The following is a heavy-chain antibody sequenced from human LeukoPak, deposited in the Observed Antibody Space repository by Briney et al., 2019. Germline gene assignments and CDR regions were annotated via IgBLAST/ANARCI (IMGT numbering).Heavy chain of an antibody. V-gene: IGHV3-11*03. D-gene: IGHD2-15*01. CDR2: ITNTSESA. CDR1: GVTFSEVD. Sequence: PGGTLRLSCAASGVTFSEVDMSWIRHAPPKGPEWSSYITNTSESANYADSVKGRGTISRDNTENSLSLQMNPMKAEDRAVYYXXRNLGYCSGERCYYFDPWGHGVLVTVSS. J-gene: IGHJ5*02. CDR3: XRNLGYCSGERCYYFDP.